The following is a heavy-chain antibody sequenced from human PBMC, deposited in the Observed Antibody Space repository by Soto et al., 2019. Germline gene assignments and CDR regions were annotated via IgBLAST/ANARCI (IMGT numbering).Heavy chain of an antibody. D-gene: IGHD2-8*01. CDR2: IIPIFGTA. V-gene: IGHV1-69*06. CDR1: GGTFSSYA. J-gene: IGHJ6*02. CDR3: ASERSIALMVYAISPYGMDV. Sequence: QVQLVQSGAEVKKPGSSVKVSCKASGGTFSSYAISWVRQAPGQGLEWMGGIIPIFGTANYAQKFQGRVTITADKSTSTAYMELSSLRSEDTAVYYCASERSIALMVYAISPYGMDVWGQGTTVTVSS.